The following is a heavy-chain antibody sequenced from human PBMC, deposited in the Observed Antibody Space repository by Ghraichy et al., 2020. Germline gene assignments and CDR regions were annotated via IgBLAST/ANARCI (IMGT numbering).Heavy chain of an antibody. Sequence: GGSLRLSCAASGFTFSSYAMSWVRQAPGKGLEWVSAISGSGGSTYYADSVKGRFTISRDNSKNTLYLQMNSLRAEDTAVYYCAKDQGFWSGYSLDYWGQGTLVTVSS. CDR3: AKDQGFWSGYSLDY. J-gene: IGHJ4*02. V-gene: IGHV3-23*01. D-gene: IGHD3-3*01. CDR1: GFTFSSYA. CDR2: ISGSGGST.